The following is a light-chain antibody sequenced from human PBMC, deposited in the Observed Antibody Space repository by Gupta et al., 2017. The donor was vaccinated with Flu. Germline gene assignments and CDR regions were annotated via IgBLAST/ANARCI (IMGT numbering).Light chain of an antibody. V-gene: IGKV2-30*01. J-gene: IGKJ1*01. CDR3: MQGAHWPWA. CDR2: QVS. Sequence: DVVMTQSPLSLTVTLGQPASIPCRSSQGLVYSDGNTYLHWFQQRPGQSPRRLIYQVSHGESGVPDRFSGSGSSTDFTLKISRVEDEDVGIYFCMQGAHWPWAFGQGTTVEIK. CDR1: QGLVYSDGNTY.